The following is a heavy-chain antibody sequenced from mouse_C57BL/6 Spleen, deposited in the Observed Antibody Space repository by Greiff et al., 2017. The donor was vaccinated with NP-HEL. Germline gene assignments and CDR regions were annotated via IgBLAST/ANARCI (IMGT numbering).Heavy chain of an antibody. CDR2: INPSNGGT. J-gene: IGHJ2*01. V-gene: IGHV1-53*01. CDR1: GYTFTSYW. CDR3: ARDRITTVDWFDY. Sequence: QVQLQQPGTELVKPGASVKLSCKASGYTFTSYWMHWVKQRPGQGLEWIGYINPSNGGTNYNEKFKSKATLTVDKSSSTAYMQLSSLTSEDTAVYYCARDRITTVDWFDYWGQGTTLTVSS. D-gene: IGHD1-1*01.